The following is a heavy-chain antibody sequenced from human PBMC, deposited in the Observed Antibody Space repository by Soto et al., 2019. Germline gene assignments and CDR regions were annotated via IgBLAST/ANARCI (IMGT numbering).Heavy chain of an antibody. CDR1: GFSLTTDRVG. Sequence: QITLKESGPTLVKPTQTLTLTCTFSGFSLTTDRVGVGWIRQPPGEALEWLAVIYWDDSKTYRPSLESRLTITKDTSKNQVDLTMPNLDSLDAATYYCAHAYGGSYLYGGQGTLVTVSS. V-gene: IGHV2-5*02. D-gene: IGHD1-26*01. J-gene: IGHJ4*02. CDR3: AHAYGGSYLY. CDR2: IYWDDSK.